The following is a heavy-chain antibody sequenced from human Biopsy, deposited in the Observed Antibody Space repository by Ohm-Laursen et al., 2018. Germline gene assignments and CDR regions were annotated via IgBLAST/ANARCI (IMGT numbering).Heavy chain of an antibody. CDR3: ARHPTGFWFDP. J-gene: IGHJ5*02. Sequence: TLSLTCAVSGESFNGYYWSWIRQTPGKGLEWIGEINHSGRTNYNPSLKSRVTISVDTSTNQFSLKVSSVTAADTALYFCARHPTGFWFDPWGHGTLVTVSS. CDR2: INHSGRT. V-gene: IGHV4-34*01. CDR1: GESFNGYY.